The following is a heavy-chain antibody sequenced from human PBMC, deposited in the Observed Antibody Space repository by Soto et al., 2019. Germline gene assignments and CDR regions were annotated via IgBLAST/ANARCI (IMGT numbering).Heavy chain of an antibody. V-gene: IGHV2-5*02. CDR3: AHIPNYYQYDWFDP. D-gene: IGHD3-16*01. CDR1: GFSLTSHGVG. CDR2: IYWDDDK. J-gene: IGHJ5*02. Sequence: QITWKESGRTLVKPTQTLTLTCTFTGFSLTSHGVGVGWIRQPPGKALECLALIYWDDDKRYSPSLQSRLSITKDTSKNQVVLTMTNVDPVDTATYYCAHIPNYYQYDWFDPWGQGTLVSVSS.